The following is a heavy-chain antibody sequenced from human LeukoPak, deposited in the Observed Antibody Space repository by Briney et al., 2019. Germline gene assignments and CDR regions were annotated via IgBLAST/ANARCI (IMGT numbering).Heavy chain of an antibody. V-gene: IGHV1-46*01. Sequence: ASVRVSCKASGGTFSSYAISWVRQAPGQGLEWMGMIYPRDGSTSYAQNFQGRVTVTRDTSTTTVHMELRGLRSEDTAVYYCARDQEGFDYWGQGTVVTVSS. J-gene: IGHJ4*02. CDR2: IYPRDGST. CDR1: GGTFSSYA. CDR3: ARDQEGFDY.